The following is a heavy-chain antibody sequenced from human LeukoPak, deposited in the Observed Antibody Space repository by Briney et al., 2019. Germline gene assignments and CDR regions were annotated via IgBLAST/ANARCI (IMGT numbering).Heavy chain of an antibody. CDR3: ANSWDSRYLSDY. CDR2: IRYDGRNI. Sequence: GGSLRLSCAASSFTFRSYGMHWVRQAPGKGLEWVAFIRYDGRNIYYADSVKGRFTIFRDDSKNILYLEMTSLRVEDTAVYYCANSWDSRYLSDYWGQGTLVTVSS. J-gene: IGHJ4*02. D-gene: IGHD6-13*01. V-gene: IGHV3-30*02. CDR1: SFTFRSYG.